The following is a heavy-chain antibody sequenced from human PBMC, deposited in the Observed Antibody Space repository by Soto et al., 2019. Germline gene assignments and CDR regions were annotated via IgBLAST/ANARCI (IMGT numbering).Heavy chain of an antibody. Sequence: GGSLRLSCTASGFTLSNHAMSWVRQAPGKGLEWVSVISGSDGSTYYADSVGGRFTISRDNSKNTLYLQMSSLRAEDTAVYYCASPPRATVTDNIFDFWGPGTLVTVSP. CDR2: ISGSDGST. V-gene: IGHV3-23*01. CDR1: GFTLSNHA. CDR3: ASPPRATVTDNIFDF. J-gene: IGHJ4*02. D-gene: IGHD4-17*01.